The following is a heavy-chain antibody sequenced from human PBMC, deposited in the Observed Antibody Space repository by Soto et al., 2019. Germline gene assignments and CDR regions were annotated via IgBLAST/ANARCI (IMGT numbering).Heavy chain of an antibody. D-gene: IGHD2-15*01. J-gene: IGHJ4*02. V-gene: IGHV1-8*02. CDR1: GYTFTSYG. CDR2: MNPNSGNT. Sequence: ASVKVSCKASGYTFTSYGISWVRQAPGQGLEWMGWMNPNSGNTGYAQNFQGRVTMTRDTSISTAYMELSSLRSDDTAVYFCASYCGGGSCYNYWGQGTQVTVSS. CDR3: ASYCGGGSCYNY.